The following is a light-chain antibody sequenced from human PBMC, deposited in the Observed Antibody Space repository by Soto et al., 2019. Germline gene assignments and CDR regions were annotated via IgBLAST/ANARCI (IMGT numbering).Light chain of an antibody. J-gene: IGKJ5*01. CDR2: GAS. CDR3: MQDGGPPPIP. V-gene: IGKV3-20*01. CDR1: QGVSSSY. Sequence: ESVLTQSPDTLSLSPGESATLSCRASQGVSSSYLAWYQQKPGHPPRLLLYGASTGTAVFLQRMTASGSGTGSPHSCSTPHPDDRVLFYCMQDGGPPPIPFAQGTRLEIK.